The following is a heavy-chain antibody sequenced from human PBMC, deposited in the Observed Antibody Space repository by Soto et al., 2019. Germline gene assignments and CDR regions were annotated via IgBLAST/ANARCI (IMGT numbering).Heavy chain of an antibody. J-gene: IGHJ4*02. Sequence: QVQLVGSGGGVVQPGTSLRLSCVASGITFSNYGMHWVRQAPGKGLEWVAVLWSNGVTQDYADSVKGRFTISRDNSKNTLYLQMNTLRAEDTAVYYCATDREAAPFDYWGQGTLVTVSS. V-gene: IGHV3-33*03. CDR2: LWSNGVTQ. CDR3: ATDREAAPFDY. CDR1: GITFSNYG. D-gene: IGHD6-13*01.